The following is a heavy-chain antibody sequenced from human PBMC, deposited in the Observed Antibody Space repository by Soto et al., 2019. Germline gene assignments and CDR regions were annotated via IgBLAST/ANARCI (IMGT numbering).Heavy chain of an antibody. Sequence: EVHLLESGGNLVQPGGSLRLSCAASGFTFSSYAMSWVRQAPGKGPEWVSSISGSGDVIHYADSVKGRFTISRDNSKNPLWLPMTSLRAEDTAVYYCAKAIRFLDMALDNWGQGALVTVSS. CDR3: AKAIRFLDMALDN. J-gene: IGHJ4*02. V-gene: IGHV3-23*01. CDR2: ISGSGDVI. D-gene: IGHD3-9*01. CDR1: GFTFSSYA.